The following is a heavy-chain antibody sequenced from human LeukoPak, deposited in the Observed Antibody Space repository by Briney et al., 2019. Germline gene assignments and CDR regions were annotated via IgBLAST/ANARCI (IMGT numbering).Heavy chain of an antibody. D-gene: IGHD3-10*01. CDR3: AKVSGFYFDY. CDR2: IRYDRSNQ. CDR1: GFTFINYG. J-gene: IGHJ4*02. V-gene: IGHV3-30*02. Sequence: GGSLRLSCAASGFTFINYGMHWVRQALGKGLEWVAFIRYDRSNQYYADSVKGRFTISRDNSKNTVYLQMNSLRAEDTAAYYCAKVSGFYFDYWGQGTLVTVSS.